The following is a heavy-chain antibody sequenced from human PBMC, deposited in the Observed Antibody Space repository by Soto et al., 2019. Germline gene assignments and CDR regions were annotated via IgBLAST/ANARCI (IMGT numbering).Heavy chain of an antibody. V-gene: IGHV4-4*07. D-gene: IGHD3-22*01. CDR3: ARLNYYDSSGYYYSGGYFGY. Sequence: SETLSLTCTVSGGSISNNYWSWIRQPAGKGLEWIGRVHTSGSTNYNPSLKSPVTMSVDTSKNQFSLKLSSVTAADTAVYYCARLNYYDSSGYYYSGGYFGYWGQGTLGHRLL. CDR1: GGSISNNY. J-gene: IGHJ4*02. CDR2: VHTSGST.